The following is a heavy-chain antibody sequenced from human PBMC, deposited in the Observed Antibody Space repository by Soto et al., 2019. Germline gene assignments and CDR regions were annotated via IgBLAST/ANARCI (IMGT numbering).Heavy chain of an antibody. Sequence: PGGSLRLSCAASGFTFSSYSMNWVRQAPGKGLEWVSSISSSSSYIYYADSVKGRFTISRDNAKNSLYLQMNSLRAEDTAVYYCARDHYDILTGYYNHAFDIWGQGTMVTVSS. CDR1: GFTFSSYS. CDR3: ARDHYDILTGYYNHAFDI. V-gene: IGHV3-21*01. D-gene: IGHD3-9*01. CDR2: ISSSSSYI. J-gene: IGHJ3*02.